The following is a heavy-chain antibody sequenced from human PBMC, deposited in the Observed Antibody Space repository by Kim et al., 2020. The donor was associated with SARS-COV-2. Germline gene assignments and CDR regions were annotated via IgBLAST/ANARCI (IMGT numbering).Heavy chain of an antibody. Sequence: SETLSLTCTVSSDSISSYYWSWIRHLPGKGLEWIGYIYYGGSTNYNPSLDSRVTISWDTPKNQFSLELTSMTDADTAVYYCARSEGRGSWHQFDFWGQGILVTVSS. CDR3: ARSEGRGSWHQFDF. V-gene: IGHV4-59*01. D-gene: IGHD6-13*01. J-gene: IGHJ5*01. CDR2: IYYGGST. CDR1: SDSISSYY.